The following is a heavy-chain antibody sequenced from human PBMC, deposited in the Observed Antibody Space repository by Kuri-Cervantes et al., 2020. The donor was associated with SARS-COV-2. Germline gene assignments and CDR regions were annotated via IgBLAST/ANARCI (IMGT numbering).Heavy chain of an antibody. V-gene: IGHV1-8*01. CDR1: GYTFTSYD. D-gene: IGHD6-6*01. CDR2: MNPNSGNT. Sequence: ASVKVSCKASGYTFTSYDINWVRQATGQGLEWMGWMNPNSGNTGYAQKFQGRVTMTRNTSISTAYMELSSLRSEDTAVYYCARSSCYYYYMDVWGKGTTVNVSS. CDR3: ARSSCYYYYMDV. J-gene: IGHJ6*03.